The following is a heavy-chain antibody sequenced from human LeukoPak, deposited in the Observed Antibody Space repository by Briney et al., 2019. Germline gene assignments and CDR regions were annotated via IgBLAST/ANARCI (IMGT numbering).Heavy chain of an antibody. CDR2: ISYDGSNK. CDR1: GFTFSSYA. D-gene: IGHD5-18*01. Sequence: GGSLRLSCAASGFTFSSYAMHWVRQAPGEGLEWVAVISYDGSNKYYADSVKGRFTISRDNSKNTLYLQMNSLRAEDTAVYYCARRYSYGSDDAFDIWGQGTMVTVSS. V-gene: IGHV3-30*04. CDR3: ARRYSYGSDDAFDI. J-gene: IGHJ3*02.